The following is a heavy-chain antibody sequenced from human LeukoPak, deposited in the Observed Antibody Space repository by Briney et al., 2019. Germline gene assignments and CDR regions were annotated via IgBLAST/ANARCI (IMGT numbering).Heavy chain of an antibody. Sequence: SETLSLTCTVSGGSISSYYWSRIRQPPGKGLESIGYIYYSGSTNYNPSLNSRVTISVDTSKNQFSLKLSSVTAADTGVEYWASFSILSSGWYPEFYGMDVWGQGTTVNVS. J-gene: IGHJ6*02. CDR2: IYYSGST. CDR1: GGSISSYY. CDR3: ASFSILSSGWYPEFYGMDV. V-gene: IGHV4-59*01. D-gene: IGHD6-19*01.